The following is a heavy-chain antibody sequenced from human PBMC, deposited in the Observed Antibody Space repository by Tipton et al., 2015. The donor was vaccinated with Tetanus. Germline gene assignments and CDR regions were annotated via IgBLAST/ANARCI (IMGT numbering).Heavy chain of an antibody. V-gene: IGHV3-33*01. CDR3: ARELDCSGGGCYSYGLDV. J-gene: IGHJ6*02. CDR1: GFTFRSYG. D-gene: IGHD2-15*01. CDR2: LWFDGGDE. Sequence: VQLVQSGGGVVQPGRSLRLSCAASGFTFRSYGMHWVRQAPGKGLEWVAVLWFDGGDEYYADSVKGRFTISRDNSKNTVYLQMNSLRAEDTAVYYCARELDCSGGGCYSYGLDVWGQGTTVTVSS.